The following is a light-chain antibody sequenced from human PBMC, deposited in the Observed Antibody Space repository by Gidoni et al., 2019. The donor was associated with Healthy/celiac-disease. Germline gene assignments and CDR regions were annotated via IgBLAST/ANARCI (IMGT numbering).Light chain of an antibody. Sequence: EIVLTQSPATLSLSQGERDTLSCRASQSVSSYLAWYQQKPGQAPMLLIYDASNRATGIPDRFSGSGVCTDFTLTISSLEPEDFAVYYCQQSSNWPPTFGQGTRLEIK. CDR2: DAS. CDR3: QQSSNWPPT. CDR1: QSVSSY. V-gene: IGKV3-11*01. J-gene: IGKJ5*01.